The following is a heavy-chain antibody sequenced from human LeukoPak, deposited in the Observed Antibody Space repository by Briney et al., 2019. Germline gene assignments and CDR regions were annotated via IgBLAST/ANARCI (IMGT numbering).Heavy chain of an antibody. Sequence: SETLSLTCTVSGGSISVYYWSWIRQPPGKGLEWIGYIYYSGSTNYNPSLKSRVTISIDTSRTQFSLKLTSVTAADTAVYYCARHKGYNDFEFDPWGQGTLVTVSS. D-gene: IGHD3-3*01. CDR1: GGSISVYY. V-gene: IGHV4-59*08. CDR3: ARHKGYNDFEFDP. J-gene: IGHJ5*02. CDR2: IYYSGST.